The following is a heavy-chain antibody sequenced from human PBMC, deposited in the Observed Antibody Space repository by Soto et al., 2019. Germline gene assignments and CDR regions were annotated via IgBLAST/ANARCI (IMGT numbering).Heavy chain of an antibody. V-gene: IGHV3-53*01. J-gene: IGHJ3*01. CDR2: IYSGGST. CDR1: GFTFSSND. Sequence: EVQLVESGGGLIQPGGSLRLSCAASGFTFSSNDMNWVRQAPGKGLEWVSLIYSGGSTYYAASLKGRFTISRDNSKNTLYLQMSSLRAEDTAVYYCATRPLLPGAPWGQGTMVTVSS. CDR3: ATRPLLPGAP. D-gene: IGHD3-22*01.